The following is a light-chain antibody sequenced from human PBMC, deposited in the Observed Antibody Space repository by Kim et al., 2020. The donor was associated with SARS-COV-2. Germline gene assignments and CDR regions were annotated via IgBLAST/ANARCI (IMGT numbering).Light chain of an antibody. CDR2: RES. J-gene: IGLJ2*01. CDR1: NSGSKN. V-gene: IGLV3-9*01. CDR3: QVWDSSTVV. Sequence: GARGMTARSTCGGNNSGSKNVQWYQQKPGQAPVLVIYRESNRPSGIPDRFSGSNSGNTATLTISRAQAGDEADYYCQVWDSSTVVFGGGTQLTVL.